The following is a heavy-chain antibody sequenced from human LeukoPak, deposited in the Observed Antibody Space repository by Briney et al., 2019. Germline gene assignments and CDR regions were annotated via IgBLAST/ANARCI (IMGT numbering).Heavy chain of an antibody. Sequence: GGSLRLSCVPSGFTVSRNYMSWVHQAPGTGLEWVSVLSSGGTPYYADSVKGRFTISRDNSKNTLYLQMNTLRAEDTAMYYCARTFVVIGAMDYLDYWGQGTLVTVSS. V-gene: IGHV3-53*01. CDR3: ARTFVVIGAMDYLDY. CDR1: GFTVSRNY. J-gene: IGHJ4*02. CDR2: LSSGGTP. D-gene: IGHD2-2*01.